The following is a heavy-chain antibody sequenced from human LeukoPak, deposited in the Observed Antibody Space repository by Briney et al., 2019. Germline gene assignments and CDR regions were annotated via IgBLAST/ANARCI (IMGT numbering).Heavy chain of an antibody. CDR2: INPNSGGT. CDR1: GYTFTGYY. J-gene: IGHJ4*02. D-gene: IGHD3-10*01. V-gene: IGHV1-2*02. CDR3: ARGRAMVRGVIITSPLNY. Sequence: ASVKVSCKASGYTFTGYYMHWVRQAPGQGLEWMGWINPNSGGTNYAQKFQGRVTMTRDASISTAYMELSRLRSDDTAVYYCARGRAMVRGVIITSPLNYWGQGTLVTVSS.